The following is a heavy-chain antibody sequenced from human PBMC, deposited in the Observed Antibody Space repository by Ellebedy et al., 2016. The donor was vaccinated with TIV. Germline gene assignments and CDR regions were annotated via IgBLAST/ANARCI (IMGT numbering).Heavy chain of an antibody. CDR3: ARMVAATKAFDI. Sequence: SLKISCAASGFTFDDYAMHWVRQAPGKGLEWVSGISWNSGSIGYADSVKGRFTISRDNAKNSLYLQMNSLRAEDTAVYYCARMVAATKAFDIWGQGTMVTVSS. CDR1: GFTFDDYA. J-gene: IGHJ3*02. CDR2: ISWNSGSI. V-gene: IGHV3-9*01. D-gene: IGHD2-15*01.